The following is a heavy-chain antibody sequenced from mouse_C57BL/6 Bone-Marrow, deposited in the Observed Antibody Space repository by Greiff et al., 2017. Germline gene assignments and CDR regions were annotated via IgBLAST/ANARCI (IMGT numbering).Heavy chain of an antibody. CDR3: AREGIYYYGRNY. CDR1: GYTFTSYW. V-gene: IGHV1-55*01. Sequence: QVQLQQPGAELVKPGASVKMSCKASGYTFTSYWITWVKQRPGQGLEWIGDIYPGSGSTNYNEKFKSKATLTVDTSSSTAYMQLSSLTSEDSAVYYCAREGIYYYGRNYWGQGTTLTVSS. D-gene: IGHD1-1*01. J-gene: IGHJ2*01. CDR2: IYPGSGST.